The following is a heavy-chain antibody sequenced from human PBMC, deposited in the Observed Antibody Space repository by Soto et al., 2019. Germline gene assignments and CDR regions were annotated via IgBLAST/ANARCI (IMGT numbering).Heavy chain of an antibody. CDR1: GFTVSSNY. CDR2: IYGDGST. V-gene: IGHV3-66*01. J-gene: IGHJ6*03. CDR3: AMTSVFSPHYYMDV. Sequence: EVQLVESGGGLVQPGGSLRLSCAVSGFTVSSNYMSWVRQAPGKGLEWVSVIYGDGSTYYADSVKGRFTISRDNFRNTLYLQMNTLRAEDTAVYYCAMTSVFSPHYYMDVWGKGTTVTVSS.